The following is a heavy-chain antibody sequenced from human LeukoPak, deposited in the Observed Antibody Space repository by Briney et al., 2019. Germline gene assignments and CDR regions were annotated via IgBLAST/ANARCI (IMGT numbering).Heavy chain of an antibody. D-gene: IGHD4-17*01. CDR2: IIPIFGTA. Sequence: GASVKVSCKASGGTFSSYAISWVRQAPGQGLEWMGGIIPIFGTANYAQKFQGRVTIPTDESTSTAYMELSSLRSEDTAVYYCARGGGPTVTPSWGQGTLVTVSS. CDR3: ARGGGPTVTPS. J-gene: IGHJ4*02. CDR1: GGTFSSYA. V-gene: IGHV1-69*05.